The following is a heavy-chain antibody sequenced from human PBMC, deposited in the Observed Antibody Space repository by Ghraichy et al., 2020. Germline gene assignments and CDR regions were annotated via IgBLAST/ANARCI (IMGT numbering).Heavy chain of an antibody. D-gene: IGHD1-7*01. CDR1: GGSISSSSYY. CDR2: IYYSGST. CDR3: ARHIFMGLWNYGRLRPYYYGMDV. J-gene: IGHJ6*02. V-gene: IGHV4-39*01. Sequence: SQTLSLTCTVSGGSISSSSYYWGWIRQPPGKGLEWIGSIYYSGSTYYNPSLKSRVTISVDTSKNQFSLKLSSVTAADTAVYYCARHIFMGLWNYGRLRPYYYGMDVWGQGTTVTVSS.